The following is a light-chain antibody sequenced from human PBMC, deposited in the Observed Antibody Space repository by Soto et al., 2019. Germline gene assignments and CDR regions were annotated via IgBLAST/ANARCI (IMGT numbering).Light chain of an antibody. V-gene: IGKV1-12*01. CDR1: QGISSW. J-gene: IGKJ4*01. CDR2: AAS. CDR3: QQANSFPRT. Sequence: DIQMTQSPSSVSASVGDRVTITCRASQGISSWLAWYQQKPGKAPKLLIYAASSLQSGVPSRFXXXXXXTDXTXXISXXQPXXFATYYCQQANSFPRTFGGGTKVEIK.